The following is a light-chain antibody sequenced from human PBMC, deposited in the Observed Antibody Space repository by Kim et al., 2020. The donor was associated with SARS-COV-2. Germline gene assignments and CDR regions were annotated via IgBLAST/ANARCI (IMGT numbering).Light chain of an antibody. J-gene: IGLJ1*01. Sequence: QRLPISCSARSPDIGSNYVYCYQQRPGPAPKLLIYRNNQRPSGVPDRFSGSKSGTSASLAISGLRSEDEADYFCAAWDDSLSGSSVFGTGTRVTVL. CDR3: AAWDDSLSGSSV. CDR2: RNN. V-gene: IGLV1-47*01. CDR1: SPDIGSNY.